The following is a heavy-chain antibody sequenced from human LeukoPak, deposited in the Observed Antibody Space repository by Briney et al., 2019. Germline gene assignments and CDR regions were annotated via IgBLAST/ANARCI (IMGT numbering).Heavy chain of an antibody. D-gene: IGHD3-22*01. CDR2: IIPIFGTA. CDR3: ARENSSGPPRYYFDF. V-gene: IGHV1-69*13. Sequence: SVKVSCKASGGTFSSYAISWVRQAPGQGLEWMGGIIPIFGTAKYAQKFQGRVTITADESTSTAYMELSSLRSEDTAVYYCARENSSGPPRYYFDFWGQGTLVTVSS. J-gene: IGHJ4*02. CDR1: GGTFSSYA.